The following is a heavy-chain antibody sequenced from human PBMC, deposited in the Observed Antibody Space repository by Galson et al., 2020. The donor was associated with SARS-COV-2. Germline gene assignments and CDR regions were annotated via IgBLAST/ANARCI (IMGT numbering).Heavy chain of an antibody. CDR1: GLTFSSYS. J-gene: IGHJ6*03. CDR3: ARDDVYYYDSSEYMDV. Sequence: GGSLRLSCAASGLTFSSYSMNWVRQAPGKGLEWVSSISSSSSYIYYADSVKGRFTISRDNAKNSLYLQMNSLRAEDTAVYYCARDDVYYYDSSEYMDVWGKGTTVTVSS. D-gene: IGHD3-22*01. CDR2: ISSSSSYI. V-gene: IGHV3-21*01.